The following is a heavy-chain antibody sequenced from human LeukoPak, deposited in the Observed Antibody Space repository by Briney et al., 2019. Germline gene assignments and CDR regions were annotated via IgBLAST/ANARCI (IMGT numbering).Heavy chain of an antibody. V-gene: IGHV3-21*01. Sequence: PGGSLRLSCAASGFTFSSYSMNWVRQAPGKGLEWVSAISFGGTVTLYTDSAKGRFTISRDNSKNTLYLQMNSLRAEDTAVYYCAKDVSVITFGGVIYWGQGTLVTVSS. D-gene: IGHD3-16*01. CDR1: GFTFSSYS. CDR3: AKDVSVITFGGVIY. J-gene: IGHJ4*02. CDR2: ISFGGTVT.